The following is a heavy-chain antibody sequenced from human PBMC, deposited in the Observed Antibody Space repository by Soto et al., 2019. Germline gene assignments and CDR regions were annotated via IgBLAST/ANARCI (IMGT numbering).Heavy chain of an antibody. Sequence: SETLSLTCTVSGGSISSGGYSWSWIRQPPGKGLEWIGYIYHSGSTYYNPSLKSRVTISVDRSKNQFSLKLSSVTAADTAVYYCARDPVGSSSGWFDPWGQGTLVTVSS. CDR1: GGSISSGGYS. CDR3: ARDPVGSSSGWFDP. V-gene: IGHV4-30-2*01. D-gene: IGHD6-6*01. J-gene: IGHJ5*02. CDR2: IYHSGST.